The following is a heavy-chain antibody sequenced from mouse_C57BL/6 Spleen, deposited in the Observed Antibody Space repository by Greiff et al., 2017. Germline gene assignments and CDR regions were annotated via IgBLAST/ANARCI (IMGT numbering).Heavy chain of an antibody. Sequence: VQLQQSGAELVRPGASVTLSCKASGYTFTDYEMHWVKQTPVHGLEWIGAIDPETGGTAYNQKFKGKAILTADKSSSTAYMELRSLTSEDSAVYYCTGGNYDYAMDYWGQGTSVTVSS. D-gene: IGHD2-1*01. J-gene: IGHJ4*01. V-gene: IGHV1-15*01. CDR1: GYTFTDYE. CDR3: TGGNYDYAMDY. CDR2: IDPETGGT.